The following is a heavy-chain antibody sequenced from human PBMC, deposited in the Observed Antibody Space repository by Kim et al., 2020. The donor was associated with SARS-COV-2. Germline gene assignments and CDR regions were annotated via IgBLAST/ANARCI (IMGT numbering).Heavy chain of an antibody. Sequence: GGSLRLSCAASGFTVSSNYMSWVRQAPGKGLEWVSVIYSGGSTYYTDSVKGRFTISRHNSKNTLYLQLNTLSAEDTAGYYFPSNLFTPWDALDIWGQGT. CDR2: IYSGGST. V-gene: IGHV3-53*04. CDR3: PSNLFTPWDALDI. J-gene: IGHJ3*02. CDR1: GFTVSSNY.